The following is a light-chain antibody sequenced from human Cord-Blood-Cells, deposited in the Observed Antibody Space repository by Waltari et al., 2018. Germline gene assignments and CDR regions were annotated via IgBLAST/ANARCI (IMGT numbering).Light chain of an antibody. CDR2: EGS. J-gene: IGLJ2*01. CDR1: SSDVGRHNL. Sequence: QSALTQPASVSGSPGQPITSSGTGTSSDVGRHNLVSWYQQHPGKAPKLMIYEGSKRPSGVSNRFSGYKSGNTASLTISGLQAEDEADYYCCSYAGSSTLVFGGGTKLTVL. V-gene: IGLV2-23*01. CDR3: CSYAGSSTLV.